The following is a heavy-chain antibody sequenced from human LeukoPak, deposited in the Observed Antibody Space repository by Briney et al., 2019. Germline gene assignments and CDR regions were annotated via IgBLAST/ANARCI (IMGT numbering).Heavy chain of an antibody. V-gene: IGHV4-34*01. Sequence: PSETLSLTCAVYGGSFSGYYWSWIRQPPGKGLEWIGEINHSGSTNYNPSLKSRVTISVDTSKNQFSLKLSSVTAADTAVYYCASPLGYCSSTSCPKRGYYYYGMDVWGQGTTVTVSS. J-gene: IGHJ6*02. CDR1: GGSFSGYY. CDR3: ASPLGYCSSTSCPKRGYYYYGMDV. CDR2: INHSGST. D-gene: IGHD2-2*01.